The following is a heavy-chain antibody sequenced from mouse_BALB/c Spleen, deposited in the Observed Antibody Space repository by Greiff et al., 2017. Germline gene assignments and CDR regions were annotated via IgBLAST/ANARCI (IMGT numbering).Heavy chain of an antibody. CDR1: GFTFSSYA. CDR3: ARRYHYYFDY. Sequence: EVNVVESGGDLVKPGGSLKLSCAASGFTFSSYAMSWVRQTPEKRLEWVASISSGGSTYYPDSVKGRFTISRDNARNILYLQMSSLRSEDTAMYYCARRYHYYFDYWGQGTTLTVSS. CDR2: ISSGGST. J-gene: IGHJ2*01. D-gene: IGHD1-1*01. V-gene: IGHV5-6-5*01.